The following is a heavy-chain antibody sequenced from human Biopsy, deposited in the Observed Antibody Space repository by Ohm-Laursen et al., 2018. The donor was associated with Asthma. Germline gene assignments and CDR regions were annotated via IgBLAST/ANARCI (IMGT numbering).Heavy chain of an antibody. CDR1: GGTFSSYA. D-gene: IGHD1-7*01. Sequence: VKVSCKAFGGTFSSYAISWVRQAPGQGLEWMGGIIPIFGTANYAQKFQGRVTITADESTSTAYMELSSLRSEDTAVYYCARDPHNSYLASLRTKFNYYYYGMDVWGQGTTVTVSS. CDR2: IIPIFGTA. CDR3: ARDPHNSYLASLRTKFNYYYYGMDV. V-gene: IGHV1-69*13. J-gene: IGHJ6*02.